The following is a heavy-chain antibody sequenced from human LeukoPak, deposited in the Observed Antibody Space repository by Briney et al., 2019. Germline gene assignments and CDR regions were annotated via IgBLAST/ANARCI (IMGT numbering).Heavy chain of an antibody. CDR1: GFTFSSYA. Sequence: GGSLRLSCAASGFTFSSYAMSWVRQAPGKGLEWVSAISGSGGSTYCADSVKGRFTISRDNSKNTLYLQMNSLRAEDTAVYYCAKGKTYYGSGSYMRDNNWFDPWGQGTLVTVSS. CDR2: ISGSGGST. J-gene: IGHJ5*02. V-gene: IGHV3-23*01. D-gene: IGHD3-10*01. CDR3: AKGKTYYGSGSYMRDNNWFDP.